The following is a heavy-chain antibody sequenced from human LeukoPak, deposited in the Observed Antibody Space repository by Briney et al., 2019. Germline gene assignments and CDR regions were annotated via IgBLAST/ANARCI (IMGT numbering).Heavy chain of an antibody. CDR3: ARGGGGYVGFDY. CDR2: IKQDGSEK. V-gene: IGHV3-7*03. Sequence: GGSLRLSCAASGFTFSGYWMSWVRQAPGKGLEWVANIKQDGSEKYYVDFVKGRFTISRDNAKNSLYLQMNSLRAEDTAVYHCARGGGGYVGFDYWGQGTLVTVSS. J-gene: IGHJ4*02. D-gene: IGHD5-12*01. CDR1: GFTFSGYW.